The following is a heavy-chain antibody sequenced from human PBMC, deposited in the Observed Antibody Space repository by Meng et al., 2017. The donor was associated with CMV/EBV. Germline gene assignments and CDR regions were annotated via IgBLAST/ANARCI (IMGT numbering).Heavy chain of an antibody. J-gene: IGHJ5*02. CDR2: IYYSGRT. CDR1: GGPISSGGYY. CDR3: ASSTYYYDSSGQDWFDP. V-gene: IGHV4-31*03. Sequence: LRLSCPVPGGPISSGGYYWSWIRQHPGKGLERIGYIYYSGRTYHNPSLKSRVTISVHTSKNQFSLKLSSVTAADTAVSYCASSTYYYDSSGQDWFDPWGQGTLVTVSS. D-gene: IGHD3-22*01.